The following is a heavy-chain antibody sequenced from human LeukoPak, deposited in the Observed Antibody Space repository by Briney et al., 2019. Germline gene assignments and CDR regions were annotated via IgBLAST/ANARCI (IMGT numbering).Heavy chain of an antibody. Sequence: SXTLSLTCTVSGGSISSSSYYWGWSRQPPGKGVEWIVSIYYSGSTYYNPSLQSRVTISVDTSKNQFSLKLSSVTAADTAVYYCARRDSSGWYYAFDIWGQGTMVTVSS. D-gene: IGHD6-19*01. CDR2: IYYSGST. J-gene: IGHJ3*02. CDR3: ARRDSSGWYYAFDI. CDR1: GGSISSSSYY. V-gene: IGHV4-39*01.